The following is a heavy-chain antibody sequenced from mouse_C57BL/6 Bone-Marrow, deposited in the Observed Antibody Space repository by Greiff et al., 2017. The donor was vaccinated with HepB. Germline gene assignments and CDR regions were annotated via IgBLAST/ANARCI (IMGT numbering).Heavy chain of an antibody. CDR3: ARWLRRGFAY. CDR2: ISSGSSTI. J-gene: IGHJ3*01. Sequence: EVQRVESGGGLVKPGGSLKLSCAASGFTFSDYGMHWVRQAPEKGLEWVAYISSGSSTIYYADTVKGRFTISRDNAKNTLFLQMTSLRSEDTAMYYCARWLRRGFAYWGQGTLVTVSA. V-gene: IGHV5-17*01. CDR1: GFTFSDYG. D-gene: IGHD2-2*01.